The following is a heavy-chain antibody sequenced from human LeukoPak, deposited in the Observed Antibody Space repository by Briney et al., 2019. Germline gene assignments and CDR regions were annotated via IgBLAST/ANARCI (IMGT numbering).Heavy chain of an antibody. V-gene: IGHV4-59*11. J-gene: IGHJ4*02. D-gene: IGHD3-9*01. CDR3: ARDPGDTDWYNFDF. CDR2: IHSSGST. CDR1: GGSLSGHF. Sequence: SETLSLTCTVSGGSLSGHFWSWFRRPPGKGLENVGYIHSSGSTNYSPSYRSRVTVSLQMSKNQFPLSLSSVTAADTAAYYCARDPGDTDWYNFDFWGQGILVTVSS.